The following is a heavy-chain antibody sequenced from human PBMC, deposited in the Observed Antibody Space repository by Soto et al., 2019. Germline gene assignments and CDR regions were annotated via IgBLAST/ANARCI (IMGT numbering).Heavy chain of an antibody. Sequence: ASVKVSCKPSGYPFTDLYIHWVRQAPGLGLEWMGWIDPRRGASRKTQRFQGRFTMTRDTSTNTVYMELSSLRSHDTAVYLCARYKYSSLDYWGKGPLVTFCS. CDR1: GYPFTDLY. CDR2: IDPRRGAS. D-gene: IGHD6-6*01. J-gene: IGHJ4*02. V-gene: IGHV1-2*02. CDR3: ARYKYSSLDY.